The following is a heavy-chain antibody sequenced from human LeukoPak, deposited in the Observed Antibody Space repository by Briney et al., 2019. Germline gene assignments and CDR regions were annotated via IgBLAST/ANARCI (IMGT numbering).Heavy chain of an antibody. J-gene: IGHJ4*02. V-gene: IGHV3-33*06. D-gene: IGHD3-10*01. CDR2: NK. Sequence: GGSLRLSCGASGFSFSSVAMHWVRQAPGKGLEWVAVNKYYADSVKGRFTISRDNSKNTVYLQMNSLRAEDTAVYYCAKGSGGYSGSGSPHFDSWGQGTLVAVSS. CDR1: GFSFSSVA. CDR3: AKGSGGYSGSGSPHFDS.